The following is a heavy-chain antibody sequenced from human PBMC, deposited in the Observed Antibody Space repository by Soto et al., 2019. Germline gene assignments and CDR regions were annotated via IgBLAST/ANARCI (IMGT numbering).Heavy chain of an antibody. D-gene: IGHD6-13*01. CDR1: GFSLSTSGMC. Sequence: GPTLVNPTQTLTLTCTFSGFSLSTSGMCVSWIRQPPGKALEWLARIDWDDDKYYSTSLKTRLTISKDTSKNQVVLTMTNMDPVDTATYYCARILAAAGKRDPFYYYYYGMDVWGQGTTVTVSS. CDR2: IDWDDDK. J-gene: IGHJ6*02. V-gene: IGHV2-70*11. CDR3: ARILAAAGKRDPFYYYYYGMDV.